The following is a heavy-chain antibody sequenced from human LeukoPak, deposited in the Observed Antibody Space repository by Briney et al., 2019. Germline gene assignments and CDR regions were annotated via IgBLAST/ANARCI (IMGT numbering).Heavy chain of an antibody. V-gene: IGHV3-23*01. CDR2: ISGSGGST. D-gene: IGHD6-13*01. J-gene: IGHJ4*02. CDR3: AKGRIPAAAGIMARFDY. CDR1: GFTFSSYA. Sequence: GGSLRLSCAASGFTFSSYAMSWVRQAPGKGLEWVSAISGSGGSTFYADSVKGRFTISRDNSKNTLYLQMNSLRADDTAVYYCAKGRIPAAAGIMARFDYWGQGTLVTVSS.